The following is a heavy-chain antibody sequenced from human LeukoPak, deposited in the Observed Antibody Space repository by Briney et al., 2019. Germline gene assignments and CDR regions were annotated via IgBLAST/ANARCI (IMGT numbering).Heavy chain of an antibody. Sequence: SETLSLTCAVYGGSFSGYYWSWIRQPPGKGLEWIGEINHSGSTNYNPSLKSRVTISVDTSKNQFSLKLSSVTAADTAVYYCARYIDFWSGSRFDYWAREPWSPSPQ. V-gene: IGHV4-34*01. CDR3: ARYIDFWSGSRFDY. J-gene: IGHJ4*02. D-gene: IGHD3-3*01. CDR1: GGSFSGYY. CDR2: INHSGST.